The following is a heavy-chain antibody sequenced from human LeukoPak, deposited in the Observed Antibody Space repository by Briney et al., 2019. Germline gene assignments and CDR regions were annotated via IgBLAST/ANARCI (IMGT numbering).Heavy chain of an antibody. Sequence: GASVKVSCKVSGYTLTELSMHWVRQAPGKGLEWMGGFDPEDGETIYAQKFQGRVTMTEDTSTDTAYMGLNSLTSDDTAMYYCARQAGLRFGDAFDVWGQGTMVTVSP. J-gene: IGHJ3*01. CDR3: ARQAGLRFGDAFDV. CDR1: GYTLTELS. V-gene: IGHV1-24*01. D-gene: IGHD5-12*01. CDR2: FDPEDGET.